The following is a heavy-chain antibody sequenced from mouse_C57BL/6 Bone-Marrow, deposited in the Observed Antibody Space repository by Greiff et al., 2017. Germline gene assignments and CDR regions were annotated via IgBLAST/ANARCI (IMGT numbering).Heavy chain of an antibody. D-gene: IGHD3-3*01. V-gene: IGHV1-19*01. CDR1: GYTFTDYY. CDR3: ALGDDRNY. Sequence: VQLQQSGPVLVKPGASVKMSCKASGYTFTDYYMNWVKQSHGKSLEWIGVINPYNGGTSYNQKFKGKATLTVDKSSSTAYMGLNSLTSEDYAVYYCALGDDRNYWGQGTTLTVSS. J-gene: IGHJ2*01. CDR2: INPYNGGT.